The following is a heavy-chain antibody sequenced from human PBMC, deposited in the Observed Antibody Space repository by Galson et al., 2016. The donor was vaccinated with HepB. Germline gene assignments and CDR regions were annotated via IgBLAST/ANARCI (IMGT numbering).Heavy chain of an antibody. Sequence: SLRLSCAASGFTFSSYGMHWVRQAPGKGLEWVAVISSDGSNKYYADSVRGRFTTSRDNPKNTLYLQMSSLGPEDTAVYYCAKDVGGARGSRGWSWGASYDDYYYGMDVWGQGTTVTVSS. J-gene: IGHJ6*02. CDR3: AKDVGGARGSRGWSWGASYDDYYYGMDV. D-gene: IGHD6-19*01. CDR2: ISSDGSNK. CDR1: GFTFSSYG. V-gene: IGHV3-30*18.